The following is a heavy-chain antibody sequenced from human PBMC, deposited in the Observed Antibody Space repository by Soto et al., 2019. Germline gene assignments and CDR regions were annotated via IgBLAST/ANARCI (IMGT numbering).Heavy chain of an antibody. J-gene: IGHJ6*02. V-gene: IGHV3-30*18. CDR3: AKKKESSSSRIRRYYYGMAV. Sequence: GGSLRLSCAASGFTFSSYGMHWVRQAPGKGLEWVAVISYDGSNKYYADAVKGRFTISRDNSKNTLYLQMNSLRAEDTAVYYCAKKKESSSSRIRRYYYGMAVWGQGTTVTVSS. CDR1: GFTFSSYG. D-gene: IGHD6-13*01. CDR2: ISYDGSNK.